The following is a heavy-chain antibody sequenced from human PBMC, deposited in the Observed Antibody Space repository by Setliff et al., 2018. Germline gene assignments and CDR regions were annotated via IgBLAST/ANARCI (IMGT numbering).Heavy chain of an antibody. Sequence: PLETLSLTCAVYGGSFSDYYWSWIRQSPGKGLEWIGEINHSGSTNYNPSLKTRVTISVDTSKNQFSLTLSSVTAADTAVYYCARETTMTYYFYYMDVWGKGTTVTVSS. D-gene: IGHD4-17*01. CDR1: GGSFSDYY. CDR2: INHSGST. J-gene: IGHJ6*03. V-gene: IGHV4-34*01. CDR3: ARETTMTYYFYYMDV.